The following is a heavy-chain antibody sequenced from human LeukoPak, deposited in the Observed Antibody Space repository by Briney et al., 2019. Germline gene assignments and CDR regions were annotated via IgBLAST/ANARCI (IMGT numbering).Heavy chain of an antibody. CDR3: ARVGATVTTYTYDY. J-gene: IGHJ4*02. CDR2: IYYSGSA. V-gene: IGHV4-59*12. D-gene: IGHD4-17*01. CDR1: GGSINSYQ. Sequence: MPSETLSLTCTVSGGSINSYQWSWIRQPPGKGLEWIGNIYYSGSANYNPSLKSRVIISVDTSKNQFSLKLSPVTAADTAVYYCARVGATVTTYTYDYWGQGTLVTVSS.